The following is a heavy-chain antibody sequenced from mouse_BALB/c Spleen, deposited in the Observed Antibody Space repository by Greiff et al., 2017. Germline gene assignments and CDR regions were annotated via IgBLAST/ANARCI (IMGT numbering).Heavy chain of an antibody. V-gene: IGHV5-17*02. D-gene: IGHD1-1*01. CDR3: ARWTTVVANAMDY. Sequence: EVNLVESGGGLVQPGGSRKLSCAASGFTFSSFGMHWVRQAPEKGLEWVAYISSGSSTIYYADTVKGRFTISRDNPKNTLFLQMTSLRSEDTAMYYCARWTTVVANAMDYWGQGTSVTVSS. CDR2: ISSGSSTI. CDR1: GFTFSSFG. J-gene: IGHJ4*01.